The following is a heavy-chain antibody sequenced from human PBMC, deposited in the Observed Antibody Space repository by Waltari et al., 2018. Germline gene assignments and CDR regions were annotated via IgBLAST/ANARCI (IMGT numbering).Heavy chain of an antibody. D-gene: IGHD6-19*01. Sequence: EVQLVESGGGLVQPGGSLRLSCAASGFTFSSYWMSWVRQAPGKGLEWVANIKQDGSEKYYVDSVKGRFTISRDNAKNSLYLQMNSLRAEDTAVYYCACRGQYSSGSRGLFDPWGQGTLVTVSS. CDR2: IKQDGSEK. V-gene: IGHV3-7*01. CDR3: ACRGQYSSGSRGLFDP. J-gene: IGHJ5*02. CDR1: GFTFSSYW.